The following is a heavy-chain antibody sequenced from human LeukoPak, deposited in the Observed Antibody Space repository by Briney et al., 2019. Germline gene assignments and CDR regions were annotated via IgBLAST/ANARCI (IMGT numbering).Heavy chain of an antibody. CDR3: AREGSSWWYPYYYYYMDV. D-gene: IGHD6-13*01. J-gene: IGHJ6*03. CDR2: IKQDGSEK. Sequence: PGGSLRLSCAASGFTFSTYWMTWVRQAPGKGLEWVANIKQDGSEKNYVDSVKGRFTISRDNAKNSLYLQMSSLRVEDTAVYHCAREGSSWWYPYYYYYMDVWGKGTTVSVSS. V-gene: IGHV3-7*01. CDR1: GFTFSTYW.